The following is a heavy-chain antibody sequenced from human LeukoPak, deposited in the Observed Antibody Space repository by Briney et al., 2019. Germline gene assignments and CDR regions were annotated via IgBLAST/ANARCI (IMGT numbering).Heavy chain of an antibody. CDR3: AKVDTMIVIEDTYFDY. Sequence: QAGGSLRLSCAASGFTFSGYAMSWVRQAPGKGLEWVSAISGSGGSTYYADSVKGRFTISRDNSKNTLYLQMNSLRAGDTAVYYCAKVDTMIVIEDTYFDYWGQGTLVTVSS. D-gene: IGHD3-22*01. CDR1: GFTFSGYA. CDR2: ISGSGGST. V-gene: IGHV3-23*01. J-gene: IGHJ4*02.